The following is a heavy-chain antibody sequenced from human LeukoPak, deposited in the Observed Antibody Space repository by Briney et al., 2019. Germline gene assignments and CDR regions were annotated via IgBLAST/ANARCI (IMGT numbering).Heavy chain of an antibody. V-gene: IGHV1-69*13. CDR3: ARERGETVTRRYYFDY. J-gene: IGHJ4*02. D-gene: IGHD4-17*01. CDR1: GGTFSSYA. Sequence: GASVKVSCKASGGTFSSYAISWVRQAPGQGLEWMGGIIPIFGTANYAQKFQGRVTITADESTSTAYMELSSLRSEDTAVYYCARERGETVTRRYYFDYWGQGTLVTVSS. CDR2: IIPIFGTA.